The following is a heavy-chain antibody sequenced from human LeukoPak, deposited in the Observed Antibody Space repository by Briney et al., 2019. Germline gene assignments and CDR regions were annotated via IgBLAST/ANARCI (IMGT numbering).Heavy chain of an antibody. CDR1: GFTFNDYA. CDR3: AKDSGFWELFSSGMDV. Sequence: GGSLRLSCAASGFTFNDYAMHWVRQAPGKGLELVSLISWDGGSTYYADSVKGRFTISSVNSKNSLYLQMNSLRSEDTALYYCAKDSGFWELFSSGMDVWGKGTTVTVSS. CDR2: ISWDGGST. V-gene: IGHV3-43D*04. D-gene: IGHD3-10*01. J-gene: IGHJ6*04.